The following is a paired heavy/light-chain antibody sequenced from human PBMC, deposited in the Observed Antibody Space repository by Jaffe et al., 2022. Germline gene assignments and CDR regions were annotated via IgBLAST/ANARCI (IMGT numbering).Heavy chain of an antibody. D-gene: IGHD6-13*01. Sequence: QVQLQESGPGLVKPSETLSLTCTVSGGSMNNYYWSWIRQPPGKGLEWIGFFYYTGSTNYNPSLKSRVTISVDTSKNQFSLRLNSVTAADTARYFCASATPGIAAAGPYYYYYYMDVWGKGTTVTVSS. CDR3: ASATPGIAAAGPYYYYYYMDV. CDR2: FYYTGST. CDR1: GGSMNNYY. J-gene: IGHJ6*03. V-gene: IGHV4-59*01.
Light chain of an antibody. CDR3: HQSSSLPWT. Sequence: EIVLTQSPDFQSVTPKQKVTITCRASQSIGSSLHWYQQKPDQSPKLLIKFASQSFSGVPSRFSGSGSGTDFTLTINSLEAEDAATYYCHQSSSLPWTFGQGTKVEIK. V-gene: IGKV6-21*01. CDR2: FAS. CDR1: QSIGSS. J-gene: IGKJ1*01.